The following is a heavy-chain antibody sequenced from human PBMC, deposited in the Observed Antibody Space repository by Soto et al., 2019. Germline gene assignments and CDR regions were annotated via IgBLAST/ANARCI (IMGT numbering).Heavy chain of an antibody. CDR3: AYGVGCDY. CDR1: GFSVNNYE. CDR2: ISTSGRSI. Sequence: EVQLVESGGGLVQPGWSLRLSCAAYGFSVNNYEMNWVRQAPGKGLEWVSYISTSGRSIYYADSVKGRVNISRDNGKSSLYLQMNSLRAEDTAVYYCAYGVGCDYWGQGTQVTVSA. D-gene: IGHD2-8*01. V-gene: IGHV3-48*03. J-gene: IGHJ4*02.